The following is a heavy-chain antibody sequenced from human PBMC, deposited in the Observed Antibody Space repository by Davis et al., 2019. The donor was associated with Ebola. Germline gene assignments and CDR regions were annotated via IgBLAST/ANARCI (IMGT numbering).Heavy chain of an antibody. J-gene: IGHJ4*02. CDR3: AKEYCSNWGTYCTYFKG. Sequence: GESLKISCAASGFTFSSYAMHWVRQAPGKGLEWVAVISYDGSNKYYADSGKGRFTISRDNSKNTLYLQLNSLRTEDTAVYFCAKEYCSNWGTYCTYFKGWGQGTQVTVSS. CDR1: GFTFSSYA. D-gene: IGHD2-8*01. V-gene: IGHV3-30-3*01. CDR2: ISYDGSNK.